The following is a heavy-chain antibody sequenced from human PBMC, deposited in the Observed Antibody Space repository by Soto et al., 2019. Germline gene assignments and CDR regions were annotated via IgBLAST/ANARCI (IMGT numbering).Heavy chain of an antibody. V-gene: IGHV1-18*04. CDR1: AYAFSKYG. CDR2: ISSYNDNT. CDR3: ASGSWGLHGDGFDP. J-gene: IGHJ5*02. D-gene: IGHD3-16*01. Sequence: QPHLEQSGPEVKKPGASVKISCKASAYAFSKYGCNWVRRAPGQGLEWLAWISSYNDNTNYAQKFQGRVTVTKDTSTNTIYMDLRSLTSDDTAVYYCASGSWGLHGDGFDPWGQGTLVTVSS.